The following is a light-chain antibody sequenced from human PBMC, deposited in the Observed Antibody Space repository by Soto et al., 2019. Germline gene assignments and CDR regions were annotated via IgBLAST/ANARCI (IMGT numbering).Light chain of an antibody. CDR1: ENVGTN. J-gene: IGKJ4*01. CDR2: GSS. V-gene: IGKV3D-15*01. CDR3: QQYNNWGLS. Sequence: IVLTQSPATLSVSPGERVTLSCRASENVGTNLAWSQQRPGQPPRLLIYGSSTRATGISATFSGSESRTEFTLPISSLQSEDSAVYYCQQYNNWGLSFGGGTRGEIK.